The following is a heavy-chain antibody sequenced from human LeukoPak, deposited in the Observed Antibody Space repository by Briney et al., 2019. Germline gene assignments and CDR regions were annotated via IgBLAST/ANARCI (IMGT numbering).Heavy chain of an antibody. CDR1: GYTFTSYA. D-gene: IGHD3-10*01. J-gene: IGHJ6*02. V-gene: IGHV7-4-1*02. Sequence: HWASVKVSCKASGYTFTSYAMNWVRQAPGQGLEWMGWINTNTGNPTYAQGFTGRFVFSLDTSVSTAYLQISSLKAEDTAVYYCARDLPMVRGVTPPYYYYGMDVWGQGTTVTVSS. CDR2: INTNTGNP. CDR3: ARDLPMVRGVTPPYYYYGMDV.